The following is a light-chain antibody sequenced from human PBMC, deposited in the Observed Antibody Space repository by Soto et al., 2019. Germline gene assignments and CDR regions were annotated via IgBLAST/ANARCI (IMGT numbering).Light chain of an antibody. Sequence: DIQMTQAPSSVSASVGDRFTITCRASQGVSTWLAWYQQKPGKXPNXXIYTASSLQSGVPSRFRGSGSGTDLTITINGLKPEDFETYYCQQAASFPITFGQGTRLEIK. CDR2: TAS. V-gene: IGKV1-12*01. CDR1: QGVSTW. CDR3: QQAASFPIT. J-gene: IGKJ5*01.